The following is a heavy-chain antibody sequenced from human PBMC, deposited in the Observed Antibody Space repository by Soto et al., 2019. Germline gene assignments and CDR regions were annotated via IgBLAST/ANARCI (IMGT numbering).Heavy chain of an antibody. CDR3: ARESPLTGLDY. CDR2: ISSRSSSI. D-gene: IGHD3-9*01. CDR1: GFTFSDNS. Sequence: GSLRLSCEASGFTFSDNSMTWVRQGPGKGLEWVSYISSRSSSIYYADSVRGRFTISRDNAKNSLYLQMNSLRAEDTAVYFCARESPLTGLDYWGQGTLVTVSS. J-gene: IGHJ4*02. V-gene: IGHV3-48*01.